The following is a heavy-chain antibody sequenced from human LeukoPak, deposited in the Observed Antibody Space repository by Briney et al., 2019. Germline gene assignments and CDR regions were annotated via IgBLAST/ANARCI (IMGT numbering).Heavy chain of an antibody. CDR2: IKQDGSEK. CDR1: GFHFSSYW. D-gene: IGHD2-15*01. Sequence: GGSLRLSCAASGFHFSSYWMTWVRQAPGKGLEWVANIKQDGSEKYYVDSVQGRFTISRDNAKNSLHLQMNSLRAEDTAVYYCARHEDIVLVVAATDWGQGTLVTVSS. J-gene: IGHJ4*02. V-gene: IGHV3-7*01. CDR3: ARHEDIVLVVAATD.